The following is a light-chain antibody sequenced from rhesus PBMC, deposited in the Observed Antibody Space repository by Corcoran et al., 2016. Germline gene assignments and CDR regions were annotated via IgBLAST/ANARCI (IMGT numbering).Light chain of an antibody. Sequence: DIQMTQSPSSLSASVGDKVTITCHASQDISSWLAWYQQNPGKAPTPLIYYASSLQSGVPSRFSGSGSGTDYTLTSSSLQPEDFATYYCQQYDDLPLTFGGGTKVEIK. CDR2: YAS. CDR1: QDISSW. J-gene: IGKJ4*01. V-gene: IGKV1-19*01. CDR3: QQYDDLPLT.